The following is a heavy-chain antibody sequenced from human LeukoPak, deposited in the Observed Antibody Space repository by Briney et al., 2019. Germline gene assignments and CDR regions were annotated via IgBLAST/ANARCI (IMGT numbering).Heavy chain of an antibody. D-gene: IGHD2-2*01. CDR3: AKGVVPAAMDLFDY. CDR1: GLPFNCYA. J-gene: IGHJ4*02. CDR2: ISGSGGST. V-gene: IGHV3-23*01. Sequence: GGSLRLSCAASGLPFNCYAMRWVRQAPGKGVEWVSAISGSGGSTYYADSVKGRFTISRDNSKNTLYLQMNSLRAEDTAVYYCAKGVVPAAMDLFDYWGQGTLVTVSS.